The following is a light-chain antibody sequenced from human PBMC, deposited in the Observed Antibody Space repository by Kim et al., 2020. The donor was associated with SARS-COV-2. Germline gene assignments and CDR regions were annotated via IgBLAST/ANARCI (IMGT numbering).Light chain of an antibody. CDR2: DVS. CDR1: ISDVGGYNY. Sequence: PGQSLAISCTGTISDVGGYNYVSWYQQHPDKAPKLMIYDVSKRPSGVPDRFSGSKSGNPASLTISGLKAEDEADYYCCSFAGSHYVFGTGTKVTVL. J-gene: IGLJ1*01. CDR3: CSFAGSHYV. V-gene: IGLV2-11*01.